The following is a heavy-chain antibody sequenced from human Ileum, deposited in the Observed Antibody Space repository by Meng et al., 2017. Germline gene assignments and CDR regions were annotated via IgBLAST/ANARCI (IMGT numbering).Heavy chain of an antibody. V-gene: IGHV4-61*01. CDR3: TRERSWSDFGYFDD. D-gene: IGHD1-26*01. J-gene: IGHJ4*02. CDR1: GDSVRSSCCY. Sequence: HVQLQACGRGLVGPSEILSLTCMVSGDSVRSSCCYWSWIRQSEGKGLEWIGYVYYNGVTNYNPSLRSRITTSIDTSKNQFSLKLSSVTAADTALYYCTRERSWSDFGYFDDWGRGTLVTVSS. CDR2: VYYNGVT.